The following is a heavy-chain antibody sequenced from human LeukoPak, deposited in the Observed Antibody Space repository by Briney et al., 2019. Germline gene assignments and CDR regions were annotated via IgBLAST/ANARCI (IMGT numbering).Heavy chain of an antibody. CDR2: IQYDGNNK. J-gene: IGHJ4*02. D-gene: IGHD3-10*01. Sequence: GGSLRLSCTASGFTFSGYGMHWVRQAPGKGLEWVAFIQYDGNNKYFADSVKGRFTISRDNSKNTLYLQMNSLRAEDTAVYYCAKAYYHPSGSFGSLDYWGQGTLVTVSS. CDR3: AKAYYHPSGSFGSLDY. CDR1: GFTFSGYG. V-gene: IGHV3-30*02.